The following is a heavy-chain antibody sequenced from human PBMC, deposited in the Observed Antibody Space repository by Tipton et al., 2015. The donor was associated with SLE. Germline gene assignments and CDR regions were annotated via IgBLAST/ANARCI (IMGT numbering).Heavy chain of an antibody. J-gene: IGHJ4*02. V-gene: IGHV4-34*09. Sequence: LRLSCAAYGGSFSGYYWSWIRQPPGKGLEWIGYIYYSGSTYYNPSLKSRVTISIDTSKNQFSLKLSSVTAADTAVYYCARALQNYFDYWGQGTLVTVSS. CDR2: IYYSGST. CDR1: GGSFSGYY. CDR3: ARALQNYFDY.